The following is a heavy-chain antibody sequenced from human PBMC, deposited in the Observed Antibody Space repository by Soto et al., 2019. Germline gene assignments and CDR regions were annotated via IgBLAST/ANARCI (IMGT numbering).Heavy chain of an antibody. D-gene: IGHD3-22*01. J-gene: IGHJ4*02. CDR3: ARPKDYDDCLDL. CDR1: GYDFTWSN. Sequence: ASVQVSSEASGYDFTWSNIHWAHQAPGQRLEWMGWINAGNGNTKYSQKFQGRVTFTRDTSANTAYMELSSLISEDTAVYYCARPKDYDDCLDLWGQGTLVTVSS. CDR2: INAGNGNT. V-gene: IGHV1-3*01.